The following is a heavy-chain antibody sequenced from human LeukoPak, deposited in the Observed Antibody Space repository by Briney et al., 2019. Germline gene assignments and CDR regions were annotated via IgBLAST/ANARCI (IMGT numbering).Heavy chain of an antibody. D-gene: IGHD2-15*01. CDR1: GYTFTFYY. CDR2: INPNSGGT. J-gene: IGHJ4*02. V-gene: IGHV1-2*02. CDR3: AREAPPDIVVVVAASFDY. Sequence: GASVKVSCTASGYTFTFYYMHWVRQAPGQGLEWMGWINPNSGGTNYAQKFQGRVTMTRDTSISTAYMELSRLRSDDTAVYYCAREAPPDIVVVVAASFDYWGQGTLVTVSS.